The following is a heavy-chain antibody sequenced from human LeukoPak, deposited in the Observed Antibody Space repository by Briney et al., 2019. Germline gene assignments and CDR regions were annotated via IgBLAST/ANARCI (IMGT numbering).Heavy chain of an antibody. J-gene: IGHJ6*03. Sequence: SETLSLICIVSGGPISYNYWSWIRQPPGKGLEWIGHIYTGGSTNYNPSLESRVTISVDTSKNHFSLKLSSVTAADTAVYYCARFIAGRGNYYYYMDAWGKGPRVTV. V-gene: IGHV4-4*09. D-gene: IGHD6-6*01. CDR2: IYTGGST. CDR3: ARFIAGRGNYYYYMDA. CDR1: GGPISYNY.